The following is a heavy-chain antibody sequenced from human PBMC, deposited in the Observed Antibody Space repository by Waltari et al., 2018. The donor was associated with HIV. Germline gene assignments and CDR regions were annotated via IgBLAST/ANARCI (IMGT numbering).Heavy chain of an antibody. CDR1: GFTFRSFG. CDR3: GGGPNYFDY. Sequence: QVQLVESGGGVVQPGRSLRLSCVASGFTFRSFGMHWVRQFPGKGLEGVGVIWYDGSTKYYADSVRGRFTISRDNSNNTLYLQMSSLRADDTAVYYCGGGPNYFDYWGQGTLVTVSS. CDR2: IWYDGSTK. D-gene: IGHD3-16*01. V-gene: IGHV3-33*01. J-gene: IGHJ4*02.